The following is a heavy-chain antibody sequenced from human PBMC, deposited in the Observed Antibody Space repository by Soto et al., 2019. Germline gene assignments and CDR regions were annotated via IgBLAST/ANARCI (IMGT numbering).Heavy chain of an antibody. CDR2: TYYRSKWYN. CDR1: GDSVSSNSAA. J-gene: IGHJ6*02. D-gene: IGHD2-15*01. V-gene: IGHV6-1*01. CDR3: APLSVSLSGPYGIHV. Sequence: PSQTLSLTCAISGDSVSSNSAAWNWIRQSPSRGLEWLGRTYYRSKWYNDYAVSVKSRITINPDTSKNRFSLQLNSVTASDTAVYYCAPLSVSLSGPYGIHVWGQGTTVTVSS.